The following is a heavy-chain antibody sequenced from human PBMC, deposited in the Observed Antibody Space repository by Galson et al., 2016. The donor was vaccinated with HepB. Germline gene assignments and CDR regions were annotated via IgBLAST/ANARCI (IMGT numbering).Heavy chain of an antibody. J-gene: IGHJ4*02. CDR3: ATEKTVTTVSSVLAY. Sequence: SLRLSCAAPGFTFSNYAMHWVRQAPGKGLEWVTVISYDGVNKYYADSVKGRFTISRDNSRDTLFLQMNSLRAEDTAVYYCATEKTVTTVSSVLAYWGQGTLVTVSS. CDR1: GFTFSNYA. D-gene: IGHD4-17*01. V-gene: IGHV3-30*04. CDR2: ISYDGVNK.